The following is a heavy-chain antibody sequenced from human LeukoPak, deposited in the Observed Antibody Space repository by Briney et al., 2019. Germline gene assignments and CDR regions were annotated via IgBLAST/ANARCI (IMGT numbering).Heavy chain of an antibody. CDR3: TTEFKELGSFFYFYYMDV. CDR1: GFTFSNAG. Sequence: PGGSLRLTCTASGFTFSNAGMNWVRQAPGKGLEWVGRIKTKSEGGTTDYAAPAKGRFTISRDDSKNALFLQMDSLKSDDTAMYYCTTEFKELGSFFYFYYMDVWGTGTTVTISS. V-gene: IGHV3-15*01. CDR2: IKTKSEGGTT. D-gene: IGHD3-10*01. J-gene: IGHJ6*03.